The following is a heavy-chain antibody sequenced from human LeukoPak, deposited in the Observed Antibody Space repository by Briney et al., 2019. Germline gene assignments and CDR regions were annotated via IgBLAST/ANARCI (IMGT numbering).Heavy chain of an antibody. D-gene: IGHD2-2*01. CDR3: ARLGVVVPAAVEIAAAENYFDY. J-gene: IGHJ4*02. CDR1: GYSISSGYY. Sequence: SETLSLTCAVSGYSISSGYYWGWIRQPPGKGPEWIGRIYHSGSTYYNPSLKRRVTISVDTSKNQFSLKLSSVIAADTAVYYCARLGVVVPAAVEIAAAENYFDYWGQGTLVTVSS. CDR2: IYHSGST. V-gene: IGHV4-38-2*01.